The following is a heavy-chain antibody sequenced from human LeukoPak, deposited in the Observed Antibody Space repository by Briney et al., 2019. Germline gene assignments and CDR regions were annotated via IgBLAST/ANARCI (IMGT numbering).Heavy chain of an antibody. Sequence: SETLSLTCSVSGGSISSSSSYWGWIRQPPGKGLEWIGSIYYSGSSFDNPALKSRVTISVDTSKNQFSLKLSSVTAADTAVYYCARGVVVTFGGAADYWGPGTLVTVSS. CDR1: GGSISSSSSY. CDR3: ARGVVVTFGGAADY. D-gene: IGHD3-16*01. V-gene: IGHV4-39*01. CDR2: IYYSGSS. J-gene: IGHJ4*02.